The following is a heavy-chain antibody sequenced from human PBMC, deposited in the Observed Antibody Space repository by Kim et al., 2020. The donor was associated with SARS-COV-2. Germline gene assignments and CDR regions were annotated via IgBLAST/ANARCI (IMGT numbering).Heavy chain of an antibody. CDR3: EASDY. J-gene: IGHJ4*02. CDR2: IRDSGVRT. V-gene: IGHV3-23*01. Sequence: IRDSGVRTHHGDSVKGRFTISRDNSKSTVCVQMNSLRAEDTAVYYCEASDYWGQGSLVTVSS.